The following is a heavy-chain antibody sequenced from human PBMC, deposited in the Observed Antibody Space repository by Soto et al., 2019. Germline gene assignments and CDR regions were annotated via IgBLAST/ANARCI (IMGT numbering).Heavy chain of an antibody. V-gene: IGHV1-46*03. CDR3: ARGVGLLDYYYYYMDV. CDR1: GYTFTSYY. Sequence: ASVKVSCKASGYTFTSYYMHWVRQAPGQGLEWMGIINPSGGSTSYAQKFQGRVTMTRDTSTSTVYMELSSLRSEDTAVYYCARGVGLLDYYYYYMDVWGKGTTVTVSS. D-gene: IGHD5-18*01. CDR2: INPSGGST. J-gene: IGHJ6*03.